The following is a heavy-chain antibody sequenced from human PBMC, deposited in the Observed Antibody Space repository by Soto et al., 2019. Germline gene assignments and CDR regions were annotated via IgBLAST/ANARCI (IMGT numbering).Heavy chain of an antibody. Sequence: GGSLRLSCADSGSTFSIYWMTWVRQAPGKGLEWVANIKQDGSEKYYADSVKGRFTISRDNAKNSLYLQMNSLRAEDTAVYYCARAGLTIFGVAHLDYWGQGTLVTVSS. CDR1: GSTFSIYW. CDR3: ARAGLTIFGVAHLDY. J-gene: IGHJ4*02. V-gene: IGHV3-7*01. D-gene: IGHD3-3*01. CDR2: IKQDGSEK.